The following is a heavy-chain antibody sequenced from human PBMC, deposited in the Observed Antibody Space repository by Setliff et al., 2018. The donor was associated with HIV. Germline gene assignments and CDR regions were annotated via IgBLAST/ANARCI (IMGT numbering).Heavy chain of an antibody. J-gene: IGHJ4*02. Sequence: TSETLSLTCTVSGGFISTGGYSWSWIRQPPGKGLEWIGYIYHSGNTYYNPSLKSRVSISVDRSKNHFSLRLSSVTAADTAVYYCARGLNYYGSGSYLPLGYWGQGTLVTVSS. V-gene: IGHV4-30-2*01. CDR2: IYHSGNT. CDR3: ARGLNYYGSGSYLPLGY. CDR1: GGFISTGGYS. D-gene: IGHD3-10*01.